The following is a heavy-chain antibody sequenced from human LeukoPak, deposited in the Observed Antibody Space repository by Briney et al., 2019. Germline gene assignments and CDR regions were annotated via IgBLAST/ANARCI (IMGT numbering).Heavy chain of an antibody. CDR3: ARKGRIGAFDI. Sequence: PGGSLRLSCAASGFKFSDFWMTWVRQTPGKGLEWVANIKEDGSEEYHVDSVKGRFTISRDNTKSSLYLQMNSLRAEDTAVYYCARKGRIGAFDIWGQGTMVTVSS. V-gene: IGHV3-7*01. D-gene: IGHD3-10*01. CDR1: GFKFSDFW. J-gene: IGHJ3*02. CDR2: IKEDGSEE.